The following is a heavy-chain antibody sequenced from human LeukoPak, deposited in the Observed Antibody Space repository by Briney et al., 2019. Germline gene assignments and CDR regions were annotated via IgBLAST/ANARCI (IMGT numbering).Heavy chain of an antibody. Sequence: GGSLRLSCAASGFTFSSYEMNWVRQAPGKGLEWVSYISSSGSTIYYADSVKGRFTISRDNAKNSLFQHMNSLRADDTAVYYCARAVAGVSGIADIWGQGTVVTVSS. CDR1: GFTFSSYE. J-gene: IGHJ3*02. CDR2: ISSSGSTI. V-gene: IGHV3-48*03. D-gene: IGHD6-19*01. CDR3: ARAVAGVSGIADI.